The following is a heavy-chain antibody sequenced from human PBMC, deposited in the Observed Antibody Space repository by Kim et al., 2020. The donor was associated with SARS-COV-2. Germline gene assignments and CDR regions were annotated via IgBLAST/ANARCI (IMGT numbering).Heavy chain of an antibody. CDR2: ISGSGGST. V-gene: IGHV3-23*01. J-gene: IGHJ3*02. D-gene: IGHD3-22*01. CDR3: AKDPITMIVVDDYYRNAFDI. CDR1: GFTFSSYA. Sequence: GGSLRLSCAASGFTFSSYAMSWVRQAPGKGLEWVSAISGSGGSTYYADSVKGRFTISRDNSKNTLYLQMNSLRAEDTAVYYCAKDPITMIVVDDYYRNAFDIWGQGTMVTVSS.